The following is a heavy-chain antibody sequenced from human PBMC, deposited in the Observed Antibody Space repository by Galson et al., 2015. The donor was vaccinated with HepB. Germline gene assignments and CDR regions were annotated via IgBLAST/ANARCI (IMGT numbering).Heavy chain of an antibody. CDR2: TYYRSKWYY. Sequence: CAISEDSVSSKNAAWNWIRQSPSRGLEWLGRTYYRSKWYYDYAVSVKSRIIISPDTSRNHLSLQLKSVTPEDTAVYYCARGRSIYSNFDSWGQGTLVTVSS. J-gene: IGHJ4*02. CDR3: ARGRSIYSNFDS. CDR1: EDSVSSKNAA. V-gene: IGHV6-1*01. D-gene: IGHD3-3*01.